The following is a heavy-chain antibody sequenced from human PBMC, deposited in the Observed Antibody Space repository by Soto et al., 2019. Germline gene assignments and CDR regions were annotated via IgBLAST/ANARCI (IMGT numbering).Heavy chain of an antibody. J-gene: IGHJ4*02. CDR1: GFTFSNYA. CDR3: AKRHDNCTWPNCFDN. V-gene: IGHV3-23*01. CDR2: IAANGVTT. D-gene: IGHD1-20*01. Sequence: GGSLRLSCAASGFTFSNYAVNWVRQAPGKGLEWVSVIAANGVTTYYADSVKGRFTISRDNSKSTLYLQMNSLTAEDTAVYYCAKRHDNCTWPNCFDNWGQGTLVTVSS.